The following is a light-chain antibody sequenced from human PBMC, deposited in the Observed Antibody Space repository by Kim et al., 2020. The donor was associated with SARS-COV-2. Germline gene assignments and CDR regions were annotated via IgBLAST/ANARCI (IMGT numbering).Light chain of an antibody. CDR1: QSVSSSY. J-gene: IGKJ2*01. V-gene: IGKV3-20*01. CDR3: HQYGGSPNT. Sequence: LSPGESATLSCRASQSVSSSYLALYQHKPGQAPRLLIYGASSRATGIPDRFSGSGSGTDFTLTISRLEPEDFAVYYCHQYGGSPNTFGQGTKLEI. CDR2: GAS.